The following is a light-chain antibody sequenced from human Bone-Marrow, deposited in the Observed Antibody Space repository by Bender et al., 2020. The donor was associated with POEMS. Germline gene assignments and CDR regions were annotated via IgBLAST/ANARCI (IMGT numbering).Light chain of an antibody. CDR1: TSNIGSNY. CDR2: YYD. V-gene: IGLV1-36*01. Sequence: QSVLTQPPSASGTPGQRVTISCSASTSNIGSNYVYWYQQLPGEAPKLLIYYYDLLTPGVSDRFTASTSGTSAVLAIGEIQSEDGPGYYCASWGYSLNGLVVFSGRNKL. CDR3: ASWGYSLNGLVV. J-gene: IGLJ3*02.